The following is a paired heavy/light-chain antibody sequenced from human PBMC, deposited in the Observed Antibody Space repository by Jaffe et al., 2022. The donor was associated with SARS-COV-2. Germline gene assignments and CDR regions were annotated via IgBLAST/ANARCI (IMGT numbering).Heavy chain of an antibody. CDR2: VYHSGST. V-gene: IGHV4-38-2*02. Sequence: QVHLQESGPGLVKPSETLSLTCTVSGYSISSGYYWGWTRQPPGKGPEWIGSVYHSGSTYYNPSLQSRVTVSVDTSKNQLSLKLTSVTAADTAVYYCARDASSGYYPIYYFDYWGQGTLVTVSS. CDR3: ARDASSGYYPIYYFDY. J-gene: IGHJ4*02. D-gene: IGHD3-22*01. CDR1: GYSISSGYY.
Light chain of an antibody. Sequence: EIALTQSPGTLSLSPGERATLSCRASQSVSSRYLAWYQQKPGQAPRLLIYGASSRATGIPDRFSGSGSGTDFTLTITRLEPEDFAVYFCQQYDGSPRTFGQGTKVEIK. CDR3: QQYDGSPRT. CDR1: QSVSSRY. J-gene: IGKJ1*01. V-gene: IGKV3-20*01. CDR2: GAS.